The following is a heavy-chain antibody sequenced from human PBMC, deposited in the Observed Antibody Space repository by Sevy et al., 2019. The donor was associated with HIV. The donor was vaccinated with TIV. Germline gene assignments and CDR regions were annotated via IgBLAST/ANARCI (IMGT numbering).Heavy chain of an antibody. V-gene: IGHV1-69*06. CDR1: GGTFSSYA. J-gene: IGHJ5*02. CDR2: IIPIFGTA. Sequence: ASVKVSCKASGGTFSSYAISWVRQAPGQGLEWMGGIIPIFGTANYAQKFQGRVTITADKSTSTAYMELSSLRSEDTAVYYCARTDLNRGCFDPWGQGTLVTVSS. CDR3: ARTDLNRGCFDP.